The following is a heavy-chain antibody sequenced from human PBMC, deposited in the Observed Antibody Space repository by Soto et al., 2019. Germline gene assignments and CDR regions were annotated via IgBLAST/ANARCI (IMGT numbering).Heavy chain of an antibody. Sequence: EVQLLESGGGLVQPGGSLRLSCAASGFIFREYAMNWVRQAPGKGLEWVSGISDPGTTTYYADSVKGRFTVSRDNSKSTLHLQMNRLRAEDTAVYFCAKSLVTPSDAFDLWGRGTLVTVS. CDR1: GFIFREYA. D-gene: IGHD2-21*02. CDR3: AKSLVTPSDAFDL. V-gene: IGHV3-23*01. J-gene: IGHJ3*01. CDR2: ISDPGTTT.